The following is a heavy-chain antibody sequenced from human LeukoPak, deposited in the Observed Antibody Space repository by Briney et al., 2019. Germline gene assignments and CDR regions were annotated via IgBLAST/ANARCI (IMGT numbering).Heavy chain of an antibody. CDR2: IKQDGSEK. Sequence: GGSLRLSCAASGFTFSSYWMSWVRQAPGKGLEWVANIKQDGSEKYYVDSVKGRFTISRDNAKNSLYLQMNSLRAEDTAVYYCARGPSQWYDSSGYPYYFDYWGQGTLVTVSS. V-gene: IGHV3-7*01. D-gene: IGHD3-22*01. CDR3: ARGPSQWYDSSGYPYYFDY. CDR1: GFTFSSYW. J-gene: IGHJ4*02.